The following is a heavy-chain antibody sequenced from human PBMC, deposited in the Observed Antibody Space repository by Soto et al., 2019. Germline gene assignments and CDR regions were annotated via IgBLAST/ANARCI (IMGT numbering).Heavy chain of an antibody. D-gene: IGHD1-26*01. CDR2: ISGSGGST. J-gene: IGHJ4*02. Sequence: VQLLESGGGLVQPGGSLRLSCAASGFTFSSYAMRWVRQAPVKGLEWVSAISGSGGSTYYADSVKGRFTISRDNSTHTLYLQMNRLSADDTAVYYCARRGSGSYYDYWGQGTLVTVSS. CDR1: GFTFSSYA. V-gene: IGHV3-23*01. CDR3: ARRGSGSYYDY.